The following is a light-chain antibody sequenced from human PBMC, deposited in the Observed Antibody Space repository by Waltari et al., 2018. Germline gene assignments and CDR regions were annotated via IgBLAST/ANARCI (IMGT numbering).Light chain of an antibody. CDR3: QQYYENPQT. CDR1: QSLLYTSDNRNY. Sequence: DIVMTQSPESTAVSLGERATISCRSSQSLLYTSDNRNYLAWYQFKPGQPPVLLLYWASTRASGVPGRFSGSGSGTDFTLTISSLQAEDVATYHCQQYYENPQTFGQGTKLEIK. V-gene: IGKV4-1*01. CDR2: WAS. J-gene: IGKJ2*01.